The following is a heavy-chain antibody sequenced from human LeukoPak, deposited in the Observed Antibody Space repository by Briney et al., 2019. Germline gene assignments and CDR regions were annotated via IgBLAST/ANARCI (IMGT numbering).Heavy chain of an antibody. CDR2: IYSGGST. D-gene: IGHD1-14*01. J-gene: IGHJ6*03. V-gene: IGHV3-53*01. CDR3: ARGTRNRIRLMDV. Sequence: GGSLRLSCAASGFTVSSDYMSWVRQAPGKGLEWVSVIYSGGSTYYADSVKGRFTIPRDNSKNTLYLQMNSLRAADTAVYYCARGTRNRIRLMDVWGKGTTVTVSS. CDR1: GFTVSSDY.